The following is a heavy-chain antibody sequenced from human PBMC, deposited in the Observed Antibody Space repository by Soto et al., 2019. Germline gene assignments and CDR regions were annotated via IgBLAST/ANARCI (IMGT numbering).Heavy chain of an antibody. V-gene: IGHV3-21*01. D-gene: IGHD3-22*01. J-gene: IGHJ4*02. CDR2: ISSSSSYI. CDR1: GFTFSSYA. Sequence: GGSLRLSCAASGFTFSSYAMSWVRQAPGKGLEWVSSISSSSSYIYYADSVKGRFTISRDNAKNSLYLQMNSLRAEDTAVYYCARDYYYDSSGYYAGFDYWGQGTLVTVSS. CDR3: ARDYYYDSSGYYAGFDY.